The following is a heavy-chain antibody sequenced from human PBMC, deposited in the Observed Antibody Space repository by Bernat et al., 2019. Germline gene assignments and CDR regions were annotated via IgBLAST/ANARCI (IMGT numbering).Heavy chain of an antibody. CDR3: AKGRWGPGSHLDY. Sequence: EVQLLESGGGLVQPGGSLRLSCAASGFTFSSYAMSWVRQAPGKGLEWVSALSGSGGSTYYADSVKGRFTISRDNSKNTLYLQMNSLRAEDAAVYYCAKGRWGPGSHLDYWGQGTLVTVSS. D-gene: IGHD1-26*01. V-gene: IGHV3-23*01. CDR2: LSGSGGST. J-gene: IGHJ4*02. CDR1: GFTFSSYA.